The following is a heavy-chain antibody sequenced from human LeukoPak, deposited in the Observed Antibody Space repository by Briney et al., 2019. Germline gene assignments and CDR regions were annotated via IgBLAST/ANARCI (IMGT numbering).Heavy chain of an antibody. D-gene: IGHD1-26*01. V-gene: IGHV3-7*01. Sequence: PGGSLRLSXAASGFTFSSYWMTWVRQTPGKGLEWVANIRQDGSEKYYVDSVKGRFTISRDNAKNSLYLQMNSLRAEDTAVYYCASRDGSYGYWGQGTLVTVSS. CDR1: GFTFSSYW. CDR2: IRQDGSEK. J-gene: IGHJ4*02. CDR3: ASRDGSYGY.